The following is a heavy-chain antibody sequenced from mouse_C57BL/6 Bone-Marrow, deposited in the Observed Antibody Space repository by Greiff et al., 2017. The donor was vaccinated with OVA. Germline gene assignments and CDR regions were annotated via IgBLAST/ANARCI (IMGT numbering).Heavy chain of an antibody. Sequence: QVQLQQPGAELVKPGASVKVSCKASGYTFTSYWMHWVKQRPGQGLEWIGRIHPSDSDTNYNQKFKGKATLTVDKSSSTAYMQLSRLTSEDSAVYYCASTTVVAQYYFDYWGQGTTLTVSS. CDR1: GYTFTSYW. CDR2: IHPSDSDT. CDR3: ASTTVVAQYYFDY. V-gene: IGHV1-74*01. J-gene: IGHJ2*01. D-gene: IGHD1-1*01.